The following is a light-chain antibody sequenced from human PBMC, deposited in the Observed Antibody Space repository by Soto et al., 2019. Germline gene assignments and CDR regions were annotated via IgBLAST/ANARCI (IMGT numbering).Light chain of an antibody. Sequence: ENVVSVSPGTLSLSKGERATLSCRAIQSVSSSYLAWYQQKPGQAPRLLIYGASSRATGIPDRFSGSGSGTDFTLTISRLEPEDFAVYYCQQYGSSPPITFGQGTRLEIK. V-gene: IGKV3-20*01. CDR1: QSVSSSY. CDR3: QQYGSSPPIT. J-gene: IGKJ5*01. CDR2: GAS.